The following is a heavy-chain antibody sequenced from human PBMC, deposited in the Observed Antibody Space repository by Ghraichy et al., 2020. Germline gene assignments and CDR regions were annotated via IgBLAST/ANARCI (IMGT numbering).Heavy chain of an antibody. CDR3: ARGASGCDY. J-gene: IGHJ4*02. CDR1: GFLFSDHH. D-gene: IGHD6-25*01. Sequence: SCAASGFLFSDHHMDWVRQTPGKGLEWVGHVRKKANGDTTIYAASGKGRFIISRDDSTNSLYLQMNSLTAEDTAVYYCARGASGCDYWGQGTLVTVSS. V-gene: IGHV3-72*01. CDR2: VRKKANGDTT.